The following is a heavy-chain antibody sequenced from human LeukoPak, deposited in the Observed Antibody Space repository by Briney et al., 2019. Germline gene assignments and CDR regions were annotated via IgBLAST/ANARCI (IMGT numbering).Heavy chain of an antibody. CDR1: GFTFSSYA. J-gene: IGHJ4*02. V-gene: IGHV3-23*01. D-gene: IGHD6-13*01. CDR2: ISGSGSST. Sequence: PGGSLRLSCAASGFTFSSYAMSWVRQAPGKGLEWVSAISGSGSSTYYADSVKGRFTISRDNSKNTLYLQMNSLRAEDTAVYYCAKVGSSSWYSFDYWGQGTLVTVSS. CDR3: AKVGSSSWYSFDY.